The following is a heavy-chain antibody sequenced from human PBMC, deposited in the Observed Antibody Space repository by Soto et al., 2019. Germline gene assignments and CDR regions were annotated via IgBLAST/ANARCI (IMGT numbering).Heavy chain of an antibody. CDR3: AKEGVAYYYDSSGYPYYYYYGMDV. J-gene: IGHJ6*02. D-gene: IGHD3-22*01. V-gene: IGHV3-30*18. CDR2: ISYDGSNK. Sequence: GGSLRLSXAASGFTFSSYGMHWVRQAPGKGLEWVAVISYDGSNKYYADSVKGRFTISRDNSKNTLYLQMNSLRAEDTAVYYCAKEGVAYYYDSSGYPYYYYYGMDVWGQGTTVTVSS. CDR1: GFTFSSYG.